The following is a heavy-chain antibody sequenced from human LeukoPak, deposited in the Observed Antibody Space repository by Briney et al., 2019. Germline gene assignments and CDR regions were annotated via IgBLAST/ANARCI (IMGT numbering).Heavy chain of an antibody. Sequence: ASVKVSCKASGYTFTCYYMHWVRQAPAQGLEWMGWINPNSGGTNYAQKFQGRVTMTRDTSISTAYMELSRLRSDDTAVDYCAREHVRLGELAVDYWGQGTLVTVSS. CDR3: AREHVRLGELAVDY. CDR2: INPNSGGT. D-gene: IGHD3-16*01. V-gene: IGHV1-2*02. J-gene: IGHJ4*02. CDR1: GYTFTCYY.